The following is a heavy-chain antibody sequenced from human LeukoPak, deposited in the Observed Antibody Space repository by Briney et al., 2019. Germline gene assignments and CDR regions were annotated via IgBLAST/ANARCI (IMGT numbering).Heavy chain of an antibody. J-gene: IGHJ4*02. CDR3: ARETSRDSYNPLDC. V-gene: IGHV1-69*04. Sequence: SVKVSCKASGGSFSNYVISWVRQAPGQGLEWMGRIIPILGISNYAQRFQGRVTITADKSTSTAYMELSSLRSEDTAVYFCARETSRDSYNPLDCWGQGTLVIVSS. D-gene: IGHD5-24*01. CDR1: GGSFSNYV. CDR2: IIPILGIS.